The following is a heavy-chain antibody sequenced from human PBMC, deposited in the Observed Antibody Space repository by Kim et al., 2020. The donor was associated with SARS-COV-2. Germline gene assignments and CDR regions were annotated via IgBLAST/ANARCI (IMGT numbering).Heavy chain of an antibody. J-gene: IGHJ5*02. V-gene: IGHV5-51*01. CDR3: ARGYTIEFTSPTWFDT. CDR1: GNSFVHYW. Sequence: GESLKISCQGSGNSFVHYWIGWVRQMPGKGLEWMGIIYPGDSETRYSPSFQGQVTISADKSISTAYLQWNSLKASDTAMYYCARGYTIEFTSPTWFDTWRQGPLVPVSS. D-gene: IGHD5-12*01. CDR2: IYPGDSET.